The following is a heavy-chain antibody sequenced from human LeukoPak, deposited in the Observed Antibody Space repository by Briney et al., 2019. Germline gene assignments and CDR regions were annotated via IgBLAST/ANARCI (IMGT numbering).Heavy chain of an antibody. CDR3: ARSPAYYDLDY. CDR1: GGSFSGYY. V-gene: IGHV4-34*01. CDR2: INHSGST. J-gene: IGHJ4*02. D-gene: IGHD3-22*01. Sequence: PSETLSLTCAVYGGSFSGYYWSWIRQPPGKGLEWIGEINHSGSTNYNPSLKSRVTISVDTSKNQFSLKLSSVTAADTAVYYCARSPAYYDLDYWGQGTLVSVSS.